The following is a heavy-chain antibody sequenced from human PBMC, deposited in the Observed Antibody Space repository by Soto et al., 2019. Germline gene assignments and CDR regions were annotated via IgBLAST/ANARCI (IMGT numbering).Heavy chain of an antibody. D-gene: IGHD3-3*01. CDR3: AKRDVFWSGDSRHFDY. Sequence: EVQLLESWGGLVQPGGSLRLSCAASGFTLASYAMSWVRQAPGKGLEWVSAISGSGGSTYYADSVKGGFTISRNNSKNTLYRQMNSLSAEDTAVYDCAKRDVFWSGDSRHFDYWGQGTLVSVSS. CDR2: ISGSGGST. CDR1: GFTLASYA. J-gene: IGHJ4*02. V-gene: IGHV3-23*01.